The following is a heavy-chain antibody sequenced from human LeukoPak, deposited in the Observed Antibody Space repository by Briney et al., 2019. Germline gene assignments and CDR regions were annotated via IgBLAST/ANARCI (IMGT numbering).Heavy chain of an antibody. Sequence: PGGSLRLSCAASGFTFSSYSMNWVRQAPGKGLEWVSSISSSSSYIYYADSVKGRFTISRDNAKNSLYLQMNSLRAEDTAVYYCARARLGWFGETTTIYYYYGMDVWGKGTTVTVSS. D-gene: IGHD3-10*01. J-gene: IGHJ6*04. CDR1: GFTFSSYS. CDR3: ARARLGWFGETTTIYYYYGMDV. CDR2: ISSSSSYI. V-gene: IGHV3-21*01.